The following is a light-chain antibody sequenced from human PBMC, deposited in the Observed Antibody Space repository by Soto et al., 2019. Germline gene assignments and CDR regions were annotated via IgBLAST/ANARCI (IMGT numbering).Light chain of an antibody. CDR1: RSNIGSNP. CDR3: AAWDYSLYCRV. V-gene: IGLV1-44*01. CDR2: SNN. J-gene: IGLJ1*01. Sequence: QSVLTQPPSASGTPGQRVTISCSGSRSNIGSNPVNWYQQLPGTAPKLLIDSNNQRPSGVPDRFSGSRSGTSASLAISGLQSEDEADYYCAAWDYSLYCRVFGTGTKLTVL.